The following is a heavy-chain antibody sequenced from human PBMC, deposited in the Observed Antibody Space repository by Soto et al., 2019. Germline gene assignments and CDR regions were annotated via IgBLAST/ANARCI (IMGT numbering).Heavy chain of an antibody. CDR2: IYYSGST. Sequence: PSETLCLTCAVSGGSISSSNWWSWVRKPPGKGLEWIGYIYYSGSTYYNPSLKSRVTISVDTSKNQFSLKLSSVTAADTAVYYCARRYGGNFDYWGQGTLVTVSS. D-gene: IGHD2-15*01. CDR3: ARRYGGNFDY. J-gene: IGHJ4*02. V-gene: IGHV4-4*02. CDR1: GGSISSSNW.